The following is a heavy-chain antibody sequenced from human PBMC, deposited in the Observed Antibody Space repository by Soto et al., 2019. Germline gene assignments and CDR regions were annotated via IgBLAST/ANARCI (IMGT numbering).Heavy chain of an antibody. CDR3: ARKGAVAGFGY. Sequence: EVQLVESGGGLVQPGGSLRLSCAASGFTFSSYWLHWVRQAPGKGLVWLSRINSDGSSTNYADSVKGRFTISRDNAKSTLYLQLNRVRAEDTAVYYCARKGAVAGFGYWGQATLVTVSS. CDR1: GFTFSSYW. V-gene: IGHV3-74*01. CDR2: INSDGSST. J-gene: IGHJ4*02. D-gene: IGHD6-19*01.